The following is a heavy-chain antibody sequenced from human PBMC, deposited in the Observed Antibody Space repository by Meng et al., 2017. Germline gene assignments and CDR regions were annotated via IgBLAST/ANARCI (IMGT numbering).Heavy chain of an antibody. D-gene: IGHD2-21*01. CDR1: GFTFSNSG. J-gene: IGHJ4*02. CDR3: ARDPGGDYYGGFDY. Sequence: QGQLVGLGGGLVQPGRSLRFPCAASGFTFSNSGMHWVRQTPGKGLEWVAVIWYDGSKEYYADSLKGRFTISRDNSKNTLYLQMNSLRPEDTAVYYCARDPGGDYYGGFDYWGQGTLVTVSS. CDR2: IWYDGSKE. V-gene: IGHV3-33*01.